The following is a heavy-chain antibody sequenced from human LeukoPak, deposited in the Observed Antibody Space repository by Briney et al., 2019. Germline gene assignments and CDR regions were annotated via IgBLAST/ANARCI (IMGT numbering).Heavy chain of an antibody. CDR2: IYPGDSDT. D-gene: IGHD3-22*01. CDR3: ARAYYYDSSGYVLGY. CDR1: GYSFTNYW. Sequence: GESLKISCKGSGYSFTNYWIGWVRQMPGKGLEWMGTIYPGDSDTRYSPSFQGQVTISADKSISTAYLQWSSLKASDTAMYYCARAYYYDSSGYVLGYWGQGTLVTVSS. V-gene: IGHV5-51*01. J-gene: IGHJ4*02.